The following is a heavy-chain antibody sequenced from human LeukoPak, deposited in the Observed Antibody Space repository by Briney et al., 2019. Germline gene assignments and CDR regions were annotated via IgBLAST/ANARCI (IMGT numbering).Heavy chain of an antibody. CDR2: IIPIFGTA. V-gene: IGHV1-69*13. Sequence: SVKVSCKASVGTFSSYAISWVRQAPGQGLEWMGGIIPIFGTANYAQKFQGRVTITADETTSTAYMELSSLRSEDTAVYYCARVDTYCGGDCYDPNDFDYWGQGTLVTVSS. CDR3: ARVDTYCGGDCYDPNDFDY. D-gene: IGHD2-21*01. J-gene: IGHJ4*02. CDR1: VGTFSSYA.